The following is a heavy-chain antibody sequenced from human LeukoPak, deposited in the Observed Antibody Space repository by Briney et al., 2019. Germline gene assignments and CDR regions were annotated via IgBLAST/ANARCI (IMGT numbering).Heavy chain of an antibody. CDR1: GFTFSSFA. J-gene: IGHJ4*02. V-gene: IGHV3-23*01. D-gene: IGHD3-10*01. Sequence: GGSLRLSCAASGFTFSSFAMHWVRQAPGKGLEWVSAVSGRDGSTYYADSVKGRFTISRDNSKNTLYLQMNSLRAEDTAVYYCAKDRRGSGSTFDYWGQGTLVTVSS. CDR2: VSGRDGST. CDR3: AKDRRGSGSTFDY.